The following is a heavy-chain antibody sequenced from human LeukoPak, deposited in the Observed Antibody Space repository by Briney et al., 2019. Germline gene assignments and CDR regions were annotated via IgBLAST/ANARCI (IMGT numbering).Heavy chain of an antibody. CDR3: ARGAPGSYCSGGSCPYFDY. J-gene: IGHJ4*02. Sequence: ASVKVSCKASGYTFTSYDVNWVRQATGQGLEWMGWVNPNSGHTGYAQKFQGRVTMTTNTSISTACMEQSSLRSEDTAVYYCARGAPGSYCSGGSCPYFDYWGQGTLVSVSS. D-gene: IGHD2-15*01. CDR1: GYTFTSYD. CDR2: VNPNSGHT. V-gene: IGHV1-8*01.